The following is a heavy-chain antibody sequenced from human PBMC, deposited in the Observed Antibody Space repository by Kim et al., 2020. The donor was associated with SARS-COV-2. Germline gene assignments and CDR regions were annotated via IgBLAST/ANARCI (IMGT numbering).Heavy chain of an antibody. Sequence: SETLSLTCAVYGGAFSGYYWSWIRQPPGKGLEWIGEINHSGSTNYNPSLKSRLTIPVDTSKNQFPLKLSSVTAADTALYYCARATTVSPFLYYYYGLDV. V-gene: IGHV4-34*01. CDR3: ARATTVSPFLYYYYGLDV. D-gene: IGHD4-17*01. CDR1: GGAFSGYY. CDR2: INHSGST. J-gene: IGHJ6*01.